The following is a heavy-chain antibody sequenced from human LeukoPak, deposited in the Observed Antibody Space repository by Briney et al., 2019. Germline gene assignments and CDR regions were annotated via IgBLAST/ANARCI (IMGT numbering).Heavy chain of an antibody. J-gene: IGHJ6*02. Sequence: GASVKVSCKASGYTFTSYGISWVRQAPGQGLEWMGWISAYNGNTNYAQKLQGRVTMTTDTSTSTAYMELRSLRSDDTAVYYCASSSSGFFIPYYYYYGMDVWGQGTTVTVSS. V-gene: IGHV1-18*01. CDR1: GYTFTSYG. CDR2: ISAYNGNT. CDR3: ASSSSGFFIPYYYYYGMDV. D-gene: IGHD6-25*01.